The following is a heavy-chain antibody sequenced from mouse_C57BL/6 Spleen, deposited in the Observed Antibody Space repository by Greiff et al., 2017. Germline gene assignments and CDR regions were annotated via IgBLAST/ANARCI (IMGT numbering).Heavy chain of an antibody. CDR2: IDPETGGT. CDR3: SGRSNYYAMDY. D-gene: IGHD2-5*01. V-gene: IGHV1-15*01. Sequence: QVQLQQSGAELVRPGASVTLSCKASGYTFTDYEMHWVKQTPVHGLEWIGAIDPETGGTAYNQKFKGKAILTADKSSSTAYMELRSLTSEDSAVYYGSGRSNYYAMDYWGQGTSVTVSS. CDR1: GYTFTDYE. J-gene: IGHJ4*01.